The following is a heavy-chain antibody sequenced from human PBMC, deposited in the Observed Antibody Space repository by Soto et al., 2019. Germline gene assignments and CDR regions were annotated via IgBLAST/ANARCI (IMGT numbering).Heavy chain of an antibody. J-gene: IGHJ4*02. Sequence: ASVKVSCKASGYTFTSYYMHWVRQAPGQGLEWMGIINPSGGSTSYAQKFQGRVTMTRDTSTSTVYMELSSLRSEDTAVYYCARALNEYSGSPNFDYWGQGTLVTVSS. CDR2: INPSGGST. V-gene: IGHV1-46*01. D-gene: IGHD1-26*01. CDR3: ARALNEYSGSPNFDY. CDR1: GYTFTSYY.